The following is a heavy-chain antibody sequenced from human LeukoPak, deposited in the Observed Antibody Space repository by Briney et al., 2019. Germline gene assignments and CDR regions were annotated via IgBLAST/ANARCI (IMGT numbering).Heavy chain of an antibody. CDR2: ISVGGGST. Sequence: RPGGSVRLSCAASGFTFDDYGMSWVRHAPGKGLEWVSAISVGGGSTYYADSVKGRFTISRDNSKNTLYLQMNSLRAEDTALYYCAKRLSYSSSWYYFDYWGQGTLVTVSS. CDR3: AKRLSYSSSWYYFDY. V-gene: IGHV3-23*01. J-gene: IGHJ4*02. D-gene: IGHD6-13*01. CDR1: GFTFDDYG.